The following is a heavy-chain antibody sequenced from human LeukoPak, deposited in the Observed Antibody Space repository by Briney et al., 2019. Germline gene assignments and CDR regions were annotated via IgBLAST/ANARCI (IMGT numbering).Heavy chain of an antibody. Sequence: SETLSLTCAVYGGSFSGYYWSWIRQPPGKGLEWIGEINHSGSTNYNPSLKSRVTISVDTSKNQFSLKLSSVTAADTAVYYCARGRRSGTRTPFDYWGQGTLVTVSS. CDR3: ARGRRSGTRTPFDY. CDR1: GGSFSGYY. D-gene: IGHD1-26*01. J-gene: IGHJ4*02. V-gene: IGHV4-34*01. CDR2: INHSGST.